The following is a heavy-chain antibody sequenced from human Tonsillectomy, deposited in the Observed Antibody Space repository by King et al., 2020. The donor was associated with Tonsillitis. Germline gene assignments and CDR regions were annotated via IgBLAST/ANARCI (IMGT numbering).Heavy chain of an antibody. Sequence: VQLVESGGGVVQPGGSLRLSCVASGFTLSIHGIHWVRQTPGKGLEWVAFIHYDGNYKKYAKSVEGRFTIFRDNSKNTLHLQMNSLRGEDTAVYYCAIYRDLLTDYYVVDHWGQGSLVTVSS. CDR2: IHYDGNYK. CDR1: GFTLSIHG. V-gene: IGHV3-30*02. D-gene: IGHD3-9*01. J-gene: IGHJ4*02. CDR3: AIYRDLLTDYYVVDH.